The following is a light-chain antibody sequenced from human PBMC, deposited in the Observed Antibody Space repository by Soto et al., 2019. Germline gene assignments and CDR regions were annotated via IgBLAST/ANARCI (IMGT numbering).Light chain of an antibody. Sequence: GLTHPASVSWSPGRSITISCTRTSSDVGGYNYVSWYQQHPGKAPKLMIFEVSSRPSGVSYRFSGSKSGNTASLTISGLQAEDEADYYCSSYTSSSTLYVFGSGTKVTVL. J-gene: IGLJ1*01. CDR2: EVS. CDR1: SSDVGGYNY. V-gene: IGLV2-14*01. CDR3: SSYTSSSTLYV.